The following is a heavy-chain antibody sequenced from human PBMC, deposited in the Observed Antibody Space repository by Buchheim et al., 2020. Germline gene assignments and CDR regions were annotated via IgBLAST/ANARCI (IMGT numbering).Heavy chain of an antibody. J-gene: IGHJ6*02. CDR2: IKQDGGEK. V-gene: IGHV3-7*01. Sequence: DVQLVGSGGDLVQPGGSLRLSCAASGFNFSSHWMSWVRQAPGKGLEWVANIKQDGGEKYYLDSVTGRVTISRDNAKNSLYLWMNSLRAEDTAVYYCARVAKGRKGANYYYGMDVWGQGT. CDR3: ARVAKGRKGANYYYGMDV. CDR1: GFNFSSHW. D-gene: IGHD5-12*01.